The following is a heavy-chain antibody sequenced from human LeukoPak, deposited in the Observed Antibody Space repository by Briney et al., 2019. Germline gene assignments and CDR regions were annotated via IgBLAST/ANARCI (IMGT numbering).Heavy chain of an antibody. J-gene: IGHJ5*02. CDR2: INHSGST. V-gene: IGHV4-34*01. CDR3: ARGAPPTIFGVVNHNWFDP. Sequence: SETLSLTCAVYGGSFSGYYWSWIRQPPGKGLEWIGEINHSGSTNYNPSLKSRVTISVDTSKNQFSLKLSSVTAADTAVYYCARGAPPTIFGVVNHNWFDPWGQGTLVTVSS. CDR1: GGSFSGYY. D-gene: IGHD3-3*01.